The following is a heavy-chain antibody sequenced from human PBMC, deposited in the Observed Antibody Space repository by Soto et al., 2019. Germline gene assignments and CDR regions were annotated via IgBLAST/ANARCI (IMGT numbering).Heavy chain of an antibody. CDR3: ARDINYYDSSGYYTPPL. CDR1: GGTFSSYT. J-gene: IGHJ4*02. Sequence: GASVKVSCKASGGTFSSYTISWVRQAPGQGLEWMGRIIPILGIANYAQKFQGRVTITADKSTSTAYMELSSLRSEDTAVYYCARDINYYDSSGYYTPPLWGQGTLVTVSS. V-gene: IGHV1-69*02. CDR2: IIPILGIA. D-gene: IGHD3-22*01.